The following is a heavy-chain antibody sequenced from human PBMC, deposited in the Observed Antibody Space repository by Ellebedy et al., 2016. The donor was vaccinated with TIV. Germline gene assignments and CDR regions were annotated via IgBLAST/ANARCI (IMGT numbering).Heavy chain of an antibody. CDR2: IYYSGST. Sequence: SETLSLXXTVSGGSISSYYWSWIRQHPGKGLEWIGYIYYSGSTNYNPSLKSRVTISVDTSKNQFSLKLSSVTAADTAVYYCAREVDIVSPLRVNWYFDLWGRGTLVTVSS. J-gene: IGHJ2*01. D-gene: IGHD5/OR15-5a*01. CDR3: AREVDIVSPLRVNWYFDL. V-gene: IGHV4-59*01. CDR1: GGSISSYY.